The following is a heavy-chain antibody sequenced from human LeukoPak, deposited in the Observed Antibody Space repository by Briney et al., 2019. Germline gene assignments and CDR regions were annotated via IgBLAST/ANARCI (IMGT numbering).Heavy chain of an antibody. D-gene: IGHD1-26*01. J-gene: IGHJ4*02. CDR2: ISSSSSTK. CDR1: GFTFSTYN. Sequence: GGSLRLSCAASGFTFSTYNMIWLRQAPGKGLEWLSYISSSSSTKLYTDSVKGRFTISRDNAKNSLYLQMNSLRAEDTAVYYCARYISGSHYRGVYWGQGTLVTVSS. CDR3: ARYISGSHYRGVY. V-gene: IGHV3-48*04.